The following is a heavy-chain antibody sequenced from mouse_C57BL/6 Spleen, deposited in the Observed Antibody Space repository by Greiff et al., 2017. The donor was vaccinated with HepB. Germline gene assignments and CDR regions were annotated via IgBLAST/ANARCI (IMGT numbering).Heavy chain of an antibody. Sequence: QVQLKQPGAELVKPGASVKLSCKASGYTFTSYWMHWVKQRPGQGLEWIGMIHPNSGSTNYNEKFKSKATLTVDKSSSTAYMQLSSLTSADSAVYYCARENYYGSGFAYWGQGTLVTVSA. V-gene: IGHV1-64*01. D-gene: IGHD1-1*01. CDR3: ARENYYGSGFAY. CDR1: GYTFTSYW. J-gene: IGHJ3*01. CDR2: IHPNSGST.